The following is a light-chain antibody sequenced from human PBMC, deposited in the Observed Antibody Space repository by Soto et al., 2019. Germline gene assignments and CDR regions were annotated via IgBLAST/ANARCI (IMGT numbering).Light chain of an antibody. V-gene: IGLV2-11*01. CDR1: SSDVGGYNY. J-gene: IGLJ1*01. CDR2: DVN. CDR3: CAYAGGYXFDV. Sequence: QPSLTQPRSVSGSPVQSVAISCTGTSSDVGGYNYVSWYQQHPGRAPKLMIYDVNNRPSGVPDRFSGSKSGHTASLTISGLQAEDEADYYWCAYAGGYXFDVFGTGTKVXV.